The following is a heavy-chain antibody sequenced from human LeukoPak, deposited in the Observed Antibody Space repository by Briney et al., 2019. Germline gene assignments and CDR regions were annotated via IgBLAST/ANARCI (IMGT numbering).Heavy chain of an antibody. Sequence: GGSLRLSCAASGFTFDDYAMHWVRQAPGKGLEWVSGISWNSGSIGYADSVKGRFTISRDNAKNSLYLQMNSLRAEDTAVYYCARDSLPPGDAFDIWGQGTKVTVSS. CDR3: ARDSLPPGDAFDI. CDR1: GFTFDDYA. V-gene: IGHV3-9*01. J-gene: IGHJ3*02. CDR2: ISWNSGSI. D-gene: IGHD2-15*01.